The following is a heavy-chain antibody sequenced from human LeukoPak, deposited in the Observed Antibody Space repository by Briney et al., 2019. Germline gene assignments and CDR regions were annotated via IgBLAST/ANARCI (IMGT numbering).Heavy chain of an antibody. CDR1: GYTFTGYY. Sequence: GASVKVSCKASGYTFTGYYMHWVRQAPGKGLEWMGWINPNSGATMYAQKFQGRVTMTRDTSISTAYMELSGLRSDDTAVYHCARAAYCGANCFWYLDLWGRGTLVSVSS. J-gene: IGHJ2*01. D-gene: IGHD2-21*02. CDR3: ARAAYCGANCFWYLDL. CDR2: INPNSGAT. V-gene: IGHV1-2*02.